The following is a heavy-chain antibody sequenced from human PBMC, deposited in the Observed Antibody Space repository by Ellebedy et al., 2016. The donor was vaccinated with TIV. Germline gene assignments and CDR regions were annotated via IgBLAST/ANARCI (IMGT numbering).Heavy chain of an antibody. CDR1: GFSFSSYW. D-gene: IGHD3-22*01. CDR2: IQQHGSEK. CDR3: AREAHYSDDSGYRWSQFYFDY. V-gene: IGHV3-7*01. J-gene: IGHJ4*02. Sequence: GESLKISCAASGFSFSSYWMSWVRQAPGKGLEWVANIQQHGSEKYYVDSVKGRFTISRDNAKNSLYLQMNSLRAEDTAVYYCAREAHYSDDSGYRWSQFYFDYWGQGTLVTVSS.